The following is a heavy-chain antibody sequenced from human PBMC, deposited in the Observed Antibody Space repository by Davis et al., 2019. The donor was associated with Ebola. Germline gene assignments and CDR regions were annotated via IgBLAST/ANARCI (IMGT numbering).Heavy chain of an antibody. Sequence: ASVTVSCKASGYTFTSYYMHWVRQAPGQGLEWMGIINPSGGSTSYAQKFQGRVTMTRDTSTSTVYMELSSLRSEDTAVYYCARGGHLSPYDDILTGYYWGYGMDVWGQGTTVTVSS. J-gene: IGHJ6*02. CDR2: INPSGGST. CDR3: ARGGHLSPYDDILTGYYWGYGMDV. CDR1: GYTFTSYY. D-gene: IGHD3-9*01. V-gene: IGHV1-46*01.